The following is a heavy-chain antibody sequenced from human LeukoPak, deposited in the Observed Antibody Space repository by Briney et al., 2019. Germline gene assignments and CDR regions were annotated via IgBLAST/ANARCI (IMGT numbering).Heavy chain of an antibody. J-gene: IGHJ4*02. CDR1: GFTFSNYG. D-gene: IGHD2-21*02. CDR2: ISYDGNNK. Sequence: QPGRSLRLSCAVSGFTFSNYGMHWVRQAPGKGLEWVAFISYDGNNKYYADSVKGRFTISRDNAKNSLYLQMNSLRAEDTAVYYCARTFDCGGDCYSGGLDYWGQGTLVTVSS. CDR3: ARTFDCGGDCYSGGLDY. V-gene: IGHV3-30*03.